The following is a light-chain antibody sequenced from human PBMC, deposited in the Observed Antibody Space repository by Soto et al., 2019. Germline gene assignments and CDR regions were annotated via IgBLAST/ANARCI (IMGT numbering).Light chain of an antibody. J-gene: IGLJ1*01. Sequence: QAVVTQPPSVSGAPGQRVTISCTGSSSNLGAGYDVHWYQQFPGTAPKLLIYGVNNRPSGVPDRFSGSRSGTSASLAITGLQTEDEADYYCQSYGSSLTRIFGTGTKLTVL. CDR2: GVN. CDR1: SSNLGAGYD. V-gene: IGLV1-40*01. CDR3: QSYGSSLTRI.